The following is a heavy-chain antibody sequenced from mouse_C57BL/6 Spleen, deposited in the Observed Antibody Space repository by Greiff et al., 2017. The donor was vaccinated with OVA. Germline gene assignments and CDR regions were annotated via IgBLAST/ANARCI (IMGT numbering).Heavy chain of an antibody. J-gene: IGHJ1*03. D-gene: IGHD2-4*01. CDR1: GYTFTDYN. V-gene: IGHV1-18*01. Sequence: EVQLQQSGPELVKPGASVKIPCKASGYTFTDYNMDWVKQSHGKSLEWIGDINPNNGGTIYNQKFKGKATLTVDKSSSTAYMELRSLTSEDTAVYYCARGRGDYDDWYFDVWGTGTTVTVSS. CDR3: ARGRGDYDDWYFDV. CDR2: INPNNGGT.